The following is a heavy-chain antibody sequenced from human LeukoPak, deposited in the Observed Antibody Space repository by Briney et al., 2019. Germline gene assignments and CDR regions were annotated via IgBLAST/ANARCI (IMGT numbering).Heavy chain of an antibody. Sequence: SVKVSCKXSGGTFSSYAISWVRQAPGQGLERMGRIIPIFGTANYPQKFQGRITITTDESTSTAYMELSSLRSEDTAVYYCARRSTSSWSWFDPWGQGTLVTVSS. D-gene: IGHD6-6*01. V-gene: IGHV1-69*05. CDR1: GGTFSSYA. CDR3: ARRSTSSWSWFDP. J-gene: IGHJ5*02. CDR2: IIPIFGTA.